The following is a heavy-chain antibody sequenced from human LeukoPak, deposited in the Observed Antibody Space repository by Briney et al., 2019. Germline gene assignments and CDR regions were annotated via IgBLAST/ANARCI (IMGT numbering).Heavy chain of an antibody. D-gene: IGHD3-9*01. CDR3: ARSLRYFDWLPNYYYMDV. Sequence: SETLSLTCTVSGYSISSGYFWGWIRQPPGKGLEWIGSIYHSGSTSYNPSLKSRVTISVDTSKNQFSLKLSSVTAADTAVYYCARSLRYFDWLPNYYYMDVWGKGTTVTISS. J-gene: IGHJ6*03. V-gene: IGHV4-38-2*02. CDR2: IYHSGST. CDR1: GYSISSGYF.